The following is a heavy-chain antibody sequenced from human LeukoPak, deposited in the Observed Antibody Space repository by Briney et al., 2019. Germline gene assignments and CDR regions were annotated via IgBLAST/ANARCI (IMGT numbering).Heavy chain of an antibody. CDR2: ISGSGDGA. V-gene: IGHV3-23*01. J-gene: IGHJ4*02. D-gene: IGHD2-21*01. CDR3: AKGYIQLWWFAY. CDR1: GFTFSTYA. Sequence: GGSLRLSCAASGFTFSTYAMSWVRQAPGKGLQWVSLISGSGDGAHYADSVKGRVTISRDNSKNTVYLQMTNLRAEDTAVYYCAKGYIQLWWFAYWGQGTLVTVSS.